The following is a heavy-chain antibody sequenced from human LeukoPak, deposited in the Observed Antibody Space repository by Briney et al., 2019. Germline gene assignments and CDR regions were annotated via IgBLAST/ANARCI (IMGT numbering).Heavy chain of an antibody. CDR3: ARGYLVSRDAFDI. Sequence: GGSLRLSCAASGFTFGLYEMNWVRQAPGKGLEWVANIKQDGSEKYYVDSVKGRFTISRDNAKNSLYLQMNSLRAEDTAVYYCARGYLVSRDAFDIWGQGIMVTVSS. J-gene: IGHJ3*02. V-gene: IGHV3-7*04. CDR1: GFTFGLYE. D-gene: IGHD3-10*01. CDR2: IKQDGSEK.